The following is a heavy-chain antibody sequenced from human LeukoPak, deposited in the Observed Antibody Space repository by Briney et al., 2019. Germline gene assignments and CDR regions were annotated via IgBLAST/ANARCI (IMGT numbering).Heavy chain of an antibody. Sequence: SETLSLTCTVSGGSISSYYWSWIRQPPGKGLEWIGYIYYSGSTNYNPSLKSRVTISVDTSKNQFSLKLSSVTAADTAVYYCARATGILAPMDVWGKGTTVTVSS. D-gene: IGHD6-13*01. CDR2: IYYSGST. V-gene: IGHV4-59*01. J-gene: IGHJ6*04. CDR3: ARATGILAPMDV. CDR1: GGSISSYY.